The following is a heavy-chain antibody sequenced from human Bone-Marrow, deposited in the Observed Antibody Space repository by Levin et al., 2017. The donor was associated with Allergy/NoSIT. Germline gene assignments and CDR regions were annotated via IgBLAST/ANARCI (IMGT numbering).Heavy chain of an antibody. Sequence: SQTLSLTCTVSGGSITTDDDYWSWIRQPPGKGLEWIGYIDYSGGTYFKSSLESRVFISLDTSKNQFSLNLTSLTAADTAVYYCARNYGGEGGWFDPWGQGTLVTVSS. CDR3: ARNYGGEGGWFDP. CDR1: GGSITTDDDY. V-gene: IGHV4-30-4*01. CDR2: IDYSGGT. D-gene: IGHD2-21*01. J-gene: IGHJ5*02.